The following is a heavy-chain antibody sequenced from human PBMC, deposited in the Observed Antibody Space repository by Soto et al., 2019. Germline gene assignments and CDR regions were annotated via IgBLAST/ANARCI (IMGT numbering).Heavy chain of an antibody. CDR3: AKESMTAVTRYYYGMDV. Sequence: PGGSLRLSCAASGFTFSSYAMSWVRQAPGKGLEWVSAISGSGGSTYYADSVKGRFTISRDKSKNTLYLQMNSLRAEDTAVYYCAKESMTAVTRYYYGMDVWGQGTTVTVSS. V-gene: IGHV3-23*01. J-gene: IGHJ6*02. D-gene: IGHD4-17*01. CDR1: GFTFSSYA. CDR2: ISGSGGST.